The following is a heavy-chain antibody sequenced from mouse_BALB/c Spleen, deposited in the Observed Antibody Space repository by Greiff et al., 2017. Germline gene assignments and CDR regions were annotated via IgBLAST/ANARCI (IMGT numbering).Heavy chain of an antibody. V-gene: IGHV5-4*02. Sequence: EVQGVESGGGLVKPGGSLKLSCAASGFTFSDYYMYWVRQTPEKRLEWVATISDGGSYTYYPDSVKGRFTISRDNAKNNLYLQMSSLKSEDTAMYYCARDGGAVDYWGQGTSVTVSS. CDR2: ISDGGSYT. CDR3: ARDGGAVDY. CDR1: GFTFSDYY. J-gene: IGHJ4*01.